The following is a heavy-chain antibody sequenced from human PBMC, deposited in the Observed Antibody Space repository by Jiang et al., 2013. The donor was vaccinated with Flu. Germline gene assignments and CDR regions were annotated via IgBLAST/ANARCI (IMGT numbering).Heavy chain of an antibody. V-gene: IGHV6-1*01. J-gene: IGHJ4*02. D-gene: IGHD6-19*01. CDR3: ARDHIRSSAVDY. CDR2: TYYRSKWYN. Sequence: RQSPSRGLEWLGRTYYRSKWYNDYAVSVKSRITINPDTSKNQFSLQLNSVTPEDTAVYYCARDHIRSSAVDYWDQGTLVTVSS.